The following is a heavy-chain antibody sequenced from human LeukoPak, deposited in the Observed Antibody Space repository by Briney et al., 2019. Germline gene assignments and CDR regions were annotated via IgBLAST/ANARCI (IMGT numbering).Heavy chain of an antibody. CDR1: GYTFTSYY. Sequence: GASVKVSCKASGYTFTSYYMHWVRQAPGQGLEWMGIINPSGGSTSYAQKFQGRVTMTRDTSTSTVYMELSSLRSEGTAVYYCARDLPSYGSGSYYPSYYFDYWGQGTLVTVSS. V-gene: IGHV1-46*01. D-gene: IGHD3-10*01. J-gene: IGHJ4*02. CDR3: ARDLPSYGSGSYYPSYYFDY. CDR2: INPSGGST.